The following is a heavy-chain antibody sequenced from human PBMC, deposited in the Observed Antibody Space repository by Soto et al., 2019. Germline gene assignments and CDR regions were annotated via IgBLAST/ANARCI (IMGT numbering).Heavy chain of an antibody. D-gene: IGHD3-3*01. CDR1: GFSLSTSGVG. Sequence: SGPTLVNPTQTLTLTCTFSGFSLSTSGVGVGWIRQPPGKALEWLALIYWNDDKRYSPSLKSRLTITKDTSKNQVVLTMTNMDPVDTATYYCAHSRFLEWNAYFDYWGQGTLVTVSS. CDR2: IYWNDDK. CDR3: AHSRFLEWNAYFDY. V-gene: IGHV2-5*01. J-gene: IGHJ4*02.